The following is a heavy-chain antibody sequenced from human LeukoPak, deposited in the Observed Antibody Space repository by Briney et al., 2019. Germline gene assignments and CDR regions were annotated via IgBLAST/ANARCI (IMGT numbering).Heavy chain of an antibody. V-gene: IGHV3-74*01. D-gene: IGHD2-21*02. CDR1: GFTFIGHE. CDR2: INPDGSRT. J-gene: IGHJ5*01. CDR3: ARELPREVTLDS. Sequence: GGSLRLSCTASGFTFIGHEMHWVRQAPGKGLVWVSRINPDGSRTSYADSVNGRFTISRDNAKNTLSLHMNSLRADDTGVYYCARELPREVTLDSWGQGTLVTVSS.